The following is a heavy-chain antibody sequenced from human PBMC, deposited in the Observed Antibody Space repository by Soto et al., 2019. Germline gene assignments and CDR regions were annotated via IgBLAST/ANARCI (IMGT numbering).Heavy chain of an antibody. V-gene: IGHV1-18*01. Sequence: QVQLVQSGAEMEKPGASVKVSCKASGYTFTSYGISWVRQAPGQGLEWLGWISSYIGNTKYAQKFQGRVTITTETSTSTAYMEVRSLRADDTAVYYGARDDVGYWTSDFCYRKPLDYWGQGALVTVSS. CDR2: ISSYIGNT. CDR1: GYTFTSYG. D-gene: IGHD2-8*02. J-gene: IGHJ4*02. CDR3: ARDDVGYWTSDFCYRKPLDY.